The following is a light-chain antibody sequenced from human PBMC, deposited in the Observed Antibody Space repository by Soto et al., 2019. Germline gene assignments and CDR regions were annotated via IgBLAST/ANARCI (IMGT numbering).Light chain of an antibody. J-gene: IGLJ1*01. CDR1: SSDVGSYNL. CDR3: CSYAGSGTYV. V-gene: IGLV2-23*01. Sequence: QSVLTQPASVSGSPGQSITISCTKTSSDVGSYNLVSWYQQHPAKAPKLIIYEGSKRPSAVSSRFSGSDSGNTASLTISGLQAEDGADYYCCSYAGSGTYVFGGGTKVTVL. CDR2: EGS.